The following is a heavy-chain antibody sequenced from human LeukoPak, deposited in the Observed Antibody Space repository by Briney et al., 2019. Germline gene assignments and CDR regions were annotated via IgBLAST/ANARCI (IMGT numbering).Heavy chain of an antibody. J-gene: IGHJ4*02. V-gene: IGHV4-34*01. Sequence: SETLSLTCAVYGGSFSGYYWSWIRQPPGKGLEWIGEINHSGSTSYNPSLKSRVAISVDPSKNQFSLELSSVTAADTAVYYCARGEYDSSGYYFDYWGQGTLVTVSS. D-gene: IGHD3-22*01. CDR3: ARGEYDSSGYYFDY. CDR1: GGSFSGYY. CDR2: INHSGST.